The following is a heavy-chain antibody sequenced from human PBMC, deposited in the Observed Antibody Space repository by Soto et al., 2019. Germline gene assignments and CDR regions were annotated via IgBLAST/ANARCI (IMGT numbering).Heavy chain of an antibody. CDR2: ISYDGSNK. V-gene: IGHV3-30*18. CDR1: GFTFSSYG. J-gene: IGHJ6*02. Sequence: QVQLVESGGGVVQPGRSLRLSCAASGFTFSSYGMHWVRQAPGKGLAWVAVISYDGSNKYYADAVKGRFTISRDNSKNTLYLQMNSLRAEDTAVYYCAKVRIAAAGTGYYCYGMDVWCQGTTLTVSS. CDR3: AKVRIAAAGTGYYCYGMDV. D-gene: IGHD6-13*01.